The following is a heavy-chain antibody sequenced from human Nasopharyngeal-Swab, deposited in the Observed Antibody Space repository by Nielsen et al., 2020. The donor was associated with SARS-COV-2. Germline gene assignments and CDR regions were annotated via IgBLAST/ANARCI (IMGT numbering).Heavy chain of an antibody. CDR1: GFTFSSYS. CDR2: ISSSSSMM. CDR3: ARRAGDAFDM. Sequence: GESLKISCAASGFTFSSYSMDWVRQAPGKGLEWISYISSSSSMMHYADSVEGRFTISRDNAKNSLYLQMNSLRDDDTAVYYCARRAGDAFDMWGRGTMVTVSS. J-gene: IGHJ3*02. V-gene: IGHV3-48*02.